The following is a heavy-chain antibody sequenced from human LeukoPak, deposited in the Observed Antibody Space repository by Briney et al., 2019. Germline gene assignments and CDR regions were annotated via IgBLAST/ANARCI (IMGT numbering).Heavy chain of an antibody. CDR2: IRNKANNYTT. V-gene: IGHV3-72*01. CDR1: GFTFSDHY. J-gene: IGHJ4*02. Sequence: PGGSLRLSCAASGFTFSDHYMDWVRQDPGKGLEWVGRIRNKANNYTTEYAASVKGRFTISRDDSKRSLYLQMHSLKTEDAAVYYCARFPDYWGQGTLVTVSS. CDR3: ARFPDY.